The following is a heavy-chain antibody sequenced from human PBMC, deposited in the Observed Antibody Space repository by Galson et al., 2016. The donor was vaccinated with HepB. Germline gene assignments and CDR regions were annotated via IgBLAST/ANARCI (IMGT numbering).Heavy chain of an antibody. CDR2: IDHSGTT. V-gene: IGHV4/OR15-8*02. Sequence: SETLSLTCAVSGGAISPATWWSWLRQSPTKGLEWIGEIDHSGTTNYNPSLKSRLTISIDRSRSQFSLKLSSVTAADTAVYYCVRGLSGSDYLSWFDPWGQGTLVTVSS. CDR3: VRGLSGSDYLSWFDP. D-gene: IGHD1-26*01. CDR1: GGAISPATW. J-gene: IGHJ5*02.